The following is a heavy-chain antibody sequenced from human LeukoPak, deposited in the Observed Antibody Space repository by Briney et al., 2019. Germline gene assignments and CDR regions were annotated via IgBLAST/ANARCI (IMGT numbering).Heavy chain of an antibody. CDR2: IYYSGST. D-gene: IGHD6-19*01. V-gene: IGHV4-59*01. CDR1: GGSISSYY. J-gene: IGHJ4*02. Sequence: SETLSLTCTVSGGSISSYYWSWIRQPPGKGLEWIGYIYYSGSTNYNPSLKSRVTISVDTSKNQFSPKLSSVTAADTAVYYCARADAGYSSGWYADHYFDYWGQGTLVTVSS. CDR3: ARADAGYSSGWYADHYFDY.